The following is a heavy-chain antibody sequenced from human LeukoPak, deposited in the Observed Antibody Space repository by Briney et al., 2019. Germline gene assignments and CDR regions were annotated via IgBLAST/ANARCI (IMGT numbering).Heavy chain of an antibody. CDR1: GFSFSSYS. CDR3: ARVGPWVSPDYYYYYMDV. Sequence: PGGSLRLSCAASGFSFSSYSMHWVRQAPGKGLDWVSSISSSGSYIYYADSVKGRFTISRDNAKNSLYLQMNSLRAEDTAVYYCARVGPWVSPDYYYYYMDVWGKGTTVTVSS. CDR2: ISSSGSYI. J-gene: IGHJ6*03. V-gene: IGHV3-21*01. D-gene: IGHD3-16*01.